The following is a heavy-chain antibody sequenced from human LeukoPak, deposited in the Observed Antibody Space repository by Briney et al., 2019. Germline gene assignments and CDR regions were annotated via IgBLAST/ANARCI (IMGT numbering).Heavy chain of an antibody. J-gene: IGHJ4*02. CDR3: ARGVGVRGVRELVDN. CDR2: ISYEGSNK. V-gene: IGHV3-30*04. CDR1: GFTLVSYA. D-gene: IGHD3-10*01. Sequence: PRRSLRLSCAASGFTLVSYAMHSVRQAPGKGLEWVAAISYEGSNKYYADSVKCRFTISRENSKNPLYRQMKRLRAEDTTAYYWARGVGVRGVRELVDNWGQGNLVTVSP.